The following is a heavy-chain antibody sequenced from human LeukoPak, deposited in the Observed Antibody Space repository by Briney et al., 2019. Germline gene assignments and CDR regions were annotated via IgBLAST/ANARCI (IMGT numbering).Heavy chain of an antibody. CDR1: GFTFGTYW. CDR2: IKPDGSRK. Sequence: PGGSLRLSCEASGFTFGTYWMSWVRQAPGKGLEWVANIKPDGSRKNYVGSVKGRFTISRDNAKNSLFLQMNSLRVEDTAVYYCARGQAFGSYWGQGTLVTVSS. V-gene: IGHV3-7*01. CDR3: ARGQAFGSY. J-gene: IGHJ4*02. D-gene: IGHD3-16*01.